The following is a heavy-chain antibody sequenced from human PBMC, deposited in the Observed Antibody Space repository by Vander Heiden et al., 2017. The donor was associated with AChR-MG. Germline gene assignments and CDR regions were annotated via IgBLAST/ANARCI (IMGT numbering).Heavy chain of an antibody. Sequence: QVQLVESGGGVVQPGGSLRISCAASGFTLSSYGMHWVRQAPGKGLDWVAFIRYDGSNKYYADSVKGRFTISRDNSKNTLYLQMNSLRAEDTAVYYCAKGSRYYGSGSYPFDYWGQGTLVTVSS. CDR3: AKGSRYYGSGSYPFDY. J-gene: IGHJ4*02. D-gene: IGHD3-10*01. CDR1: GFTLSSYG. CDR2: IRYDGSNK. V-gene: IGHV3-30*02.